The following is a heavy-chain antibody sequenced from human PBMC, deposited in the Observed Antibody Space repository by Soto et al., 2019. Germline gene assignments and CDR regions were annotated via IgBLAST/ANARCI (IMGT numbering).Heavy chain of an antibody. D-gene: IGHD4-17*01. Sequence: TLSLTCTVSGDSISRSSNYWGWLRQPPGKGLEWIGSIYYGGSTYYNPSLKSRVTISVDTSRNQFSLKLTSVTTADTAVYYCAKHDGTVTLNWIHPSGQATLVTVSS. V-gene: IGHV4-39*01. CDR3: AKHDGTVTLNWIHP. CDR1: GDSISRSSNY. J-gene: IGHJ5*02. CDR2: IYYGGST.